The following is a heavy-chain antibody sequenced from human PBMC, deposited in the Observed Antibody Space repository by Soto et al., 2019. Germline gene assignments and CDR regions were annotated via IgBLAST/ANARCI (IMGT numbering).Heavy chain of an antibody. V-gene: IGHV1-2*02. CDR1: GYTFTGYY. J-gene: IGHJ6*02. CDR2: NNPNSGGT. D-gene: IGHD2-2*01. CDR3: ARDSGYCSSTSCYGIYGMDV. Sequence: QVQLVQSGAEVKKPGASVKVSCKASGYTFTGYYMHWVRQAPGQGLEWMGWNNPNSGGTNYAQKFQGRVTMTRDTSISTDYMELSRLRSDDTAVYYCARDSGYCSSTSCYGIYGMDVWGQGTTVTVSS.